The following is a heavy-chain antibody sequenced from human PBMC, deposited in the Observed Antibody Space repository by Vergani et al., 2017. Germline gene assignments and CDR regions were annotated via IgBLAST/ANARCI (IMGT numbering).Heavy chain of an antibody. J-gene: IGHJ4*02. Sequence: EVQLVESGGGLAQPGRSLRLSCTGSGFTFGDYGLTLVRQAPGEGLEFISVIRSKTYGGTTEYATSVKGRFTISRDDSKSIVYLQMNSLKTEDTAVYYCINYPQLENYYENNDHLDYWGQGTRVTVSS. CDR1: GFTFGDYG. V-gene: IGHV3-49*04. CDR2: IRSKTYGGTT. D-gene: IGHD3-16*01. CDR3: INYPQLENYYENNDHLDY.